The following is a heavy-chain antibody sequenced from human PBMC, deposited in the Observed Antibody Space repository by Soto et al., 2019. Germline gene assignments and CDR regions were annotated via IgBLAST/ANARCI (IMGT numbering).Heavy chain of an antibody. CDR2: IYHSGST. V-gene: IGHV4-4*02. CDR1: GGSITSSNW. CDR3: ARVEIGSFDY. J-gene: IGHJ4*02. Sequence: QVQLQASGPGLVKPSGTLSLPCAVSGGSITSSNWCTWVRQPPGKGLEWIGEIYHSGSTNYKPSLKSRVTMSVDKSKNQSSLKLSSVTAGDTAVYYCARVEIGSFDYWGQGTLVTVSS.